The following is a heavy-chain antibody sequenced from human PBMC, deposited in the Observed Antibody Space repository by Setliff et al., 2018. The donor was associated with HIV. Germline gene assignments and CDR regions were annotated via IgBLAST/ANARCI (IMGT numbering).Heavy chain of an antibody. CDR2: INHSGST. CDR3: ARSLRYFDWSLHY. D-gene: IGHD3-9*01. V-gene: IGHV4-34*01. J-gene: IGHJ4*02. CDR1: GGSFSGYY. Sequence: PSETLSLTCAVYGGSFSGYYWSWIRQPPGKGLEWIGEINHSGSTNYNPSLKSRVTISVDASKKQFSLNLSSVTAADTAVYYCARSLRYFDWSLHYWGQGMLVTVSS.